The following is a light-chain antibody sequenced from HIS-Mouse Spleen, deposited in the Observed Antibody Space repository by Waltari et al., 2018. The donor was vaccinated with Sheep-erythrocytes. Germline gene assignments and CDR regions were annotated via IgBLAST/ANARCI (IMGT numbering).Light chain of an antibody. CDR1: QDISNY. CDR3: QQSYSTLYT. V-gene: IGKV1-33*01. J-gene: IGKJ2*01. Sequence: DIQMTQSPSSLSASVGDRVPITCQASQDISNYLNWYQQKPGKAPKLLIYDASNLETGVPSRFSGSGSGTDFTFTISSLQPEDIATYYCQQSYSTLYTFGQGTKLEIK. CDR2: DAS.